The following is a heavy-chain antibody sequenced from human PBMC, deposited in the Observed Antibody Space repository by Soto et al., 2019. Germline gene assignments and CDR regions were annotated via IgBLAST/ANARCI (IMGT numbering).Heavy chain of an antibody. J-gene: IGHJ6*04. CDR3: AAAVWRRYSEYYYGMDV. V-gene: IGHV1-69*01. D-gene: IGHD3-16*01. CDR2: TIPIFSTT. CDR1: GGTFISYS. Sequence: QVQLVQSGAEVRKPGSSVTVSCKAFGGTFISYSFSWVRQAPGQGLEWMGGTIPIFSTTHYAQNFQGRVTITADGSTSTAYMELSSLRSDDTAVYYCAAAVWRRYSEYYYGMDVWGIGTTVTVYS.